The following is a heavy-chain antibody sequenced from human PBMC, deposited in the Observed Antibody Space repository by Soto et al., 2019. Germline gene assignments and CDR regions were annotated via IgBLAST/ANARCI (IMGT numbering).Heavy chain of an antibody. V-gene: IGHV1-8*01. CDR3: DRGVVQAASWFSRAVYYYFYGMDV. CDR1: GYTFTSYD. D-gene: IGHD2-2*01. J-gene: IGHJ6*02. CDR2: MNPSSGKT. Sequence: ASVKVSCKASGYTFTSYDINWVRQATGQGLEGMRWMNPSSGKTGYAQKFQGRVTMTRNTSISTAYMELSSLRSEDTAVYYCDRGVVQAASWFSRAVYYYFYGMDVWGHGTTVTVSS.